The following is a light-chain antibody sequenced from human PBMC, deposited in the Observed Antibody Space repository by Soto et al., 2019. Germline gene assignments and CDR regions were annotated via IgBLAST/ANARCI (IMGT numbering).Light chain of an antibody. V-gene: IGKV3-20*01. J-gene: IGKJ5*01. CDR1: QSISSTS. Sequence: EIVLTQSPGTLSLSLGERATLSCSASQSISSTSLAWYQQKPGQAPRLLIYGASTRATGIPDRFSGSESGTDFTLTISRLEPEDFVVYYCQQYGNSPFTFGQGTRLEI. CDR3: QQYGNSPFT. CDR2: GAS.